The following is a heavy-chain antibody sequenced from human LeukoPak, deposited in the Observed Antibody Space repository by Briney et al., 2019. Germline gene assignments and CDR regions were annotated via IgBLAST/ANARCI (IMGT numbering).Heavy chain of an antibody. CDR1: GFTFSSYS. J-gene: IGHJ4*02. V-gene: IGHV3-21*01. D-gene: IGHD2-2*01. CDR2: ISSSSSYI. CDR3: ARVPAALAVYFDY. Sequence: PGASLRLSCAASGFTFSSYSMNWVRQAPGKGLEWVSSISSSSSYIYYADSVKGRFTISRDNAKNSLYLQMNSLRAEDTAVYYCARVPAALAVYFDYWGQGTLVTVSS.